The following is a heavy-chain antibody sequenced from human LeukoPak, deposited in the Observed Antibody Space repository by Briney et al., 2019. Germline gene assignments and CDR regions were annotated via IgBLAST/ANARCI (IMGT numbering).Heavy chain of an antibody. CDR3: ARGHDYSALNFDY. J-gene: IGHJ4*02. CDR2: IYHSGST. V-gene: IGHV4-38-2*02. D-gene: IGHD5-12*01. CDR1: GYSISSGYY. Sequence: SETLSLIRTVSGYSISSGYYWGWIRQPPGKGLEWIGSIYHSGSTYYNPSLKSRVTISVDTSKNQFSLKLSSVTAADTAVYYCARGHDYSALNFDYWGQGTLVTVSS.